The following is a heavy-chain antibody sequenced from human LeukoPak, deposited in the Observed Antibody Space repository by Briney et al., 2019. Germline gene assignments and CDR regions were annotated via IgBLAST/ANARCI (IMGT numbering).Heavy chain of an antibody. CDR2: ISNNGGRT. CDR3: ARDEDTSALSEY. Sequence: GGSLRLSCAGSGFSFSSNTMSWVRQAPGRGLEWVSAISNNGGRTDYADSVKGRFTISKDNSKSTLYLHMDSLRAEDTAVYYCARDEDTSALSEYWGQGTLVTVSS. J-gene: IGHJ4*02. V-gene: IGHV3-23*01. CDR1: GFSFSSNT. D-gene: IGHD2/OR15-2a*01.